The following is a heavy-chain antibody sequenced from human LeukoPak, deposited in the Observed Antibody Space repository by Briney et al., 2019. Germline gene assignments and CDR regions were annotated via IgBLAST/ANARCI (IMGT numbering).Heavy chain of an antibody. J-gene: IGHJ4*02. D-gene: IGHD3-10*01. CDR1: GFTFSSYS. CDR3: ARYGSGTSYITNYFDY. Sequence: GGSLRLSCAASGFTFSSYSMNWVRQAPGKGLEWVSYISSDSRTIYQADSVKGRFTISRDNAKNSLYLQMKSLRDEDTAVYYCARYGSGTSYITNYFDYWGQGTLVTVSS. V-gene: IGHV3-48*02. CDR2: ISSDSRTI.